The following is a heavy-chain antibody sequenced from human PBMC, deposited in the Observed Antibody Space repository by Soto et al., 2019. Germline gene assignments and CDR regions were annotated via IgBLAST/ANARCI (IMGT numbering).Heavy chain of an antibody. J-gene: IGHJ4*02. D-gene: IGHD1-26*01. CDR3: ARDAGATPTPASFDY. CDR1: GSTFSSYA. Sequence: QVQLVKSEAEVKKPGFSVKVSCKASGSTFSSYAISWVRQAPGQGLEWMGGIIPIFGTATYAQKSQGRVPITADESTSRDYMELSTLISEDKAVYYCARDAGATPTPASFDYWGQVTQLTVSS. CDR2: IIPIFGTA. V-gene: IGHV1-69*01.